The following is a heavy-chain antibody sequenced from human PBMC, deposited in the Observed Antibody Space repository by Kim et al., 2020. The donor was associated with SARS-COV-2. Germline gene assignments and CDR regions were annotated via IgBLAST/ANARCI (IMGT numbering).Heavy chain of an antibody. CDR2: ISSSGSTI. V-gene: IGHV3-48*03. D-gene: IGHD1-1*01. CDR1: GFTFSSYE. CDR3: ASGRDDPMEIDY. Sequence: GGSLRLSCAASGFTFSSYEMNWVRQAPGKGLEWVSYISSSGSTIYYADSVKGRFTISRDNAKNSLYLQMNSLRAEDTAVYYCASGRDDPMEIDYWGQGTLVTVSS. J-gene: IGHJ4*02.